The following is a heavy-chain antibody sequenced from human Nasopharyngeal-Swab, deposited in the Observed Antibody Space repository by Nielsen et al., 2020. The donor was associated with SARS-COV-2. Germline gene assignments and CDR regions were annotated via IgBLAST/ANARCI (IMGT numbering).Heavy chain of an antibody. CDR1: GGSISSYY. D-gene: IGHD3-3*01. CDR3: ARGADYYDFWRGYPSGMDV. J-gene: IGHJ6*02. Sequence: SETLSLTCTVSGGSISSYYWSWIRQPAGKGLEWIGRIYTSGSTNYNPSLKSRVTMSVDTSKNQFSLKLSSATAADTAVYYCARGADYYDFWRGYPSGMDVWGQGTTVTISS. CDR2: IYTSGST. V-gene: IGHV4-4*07.